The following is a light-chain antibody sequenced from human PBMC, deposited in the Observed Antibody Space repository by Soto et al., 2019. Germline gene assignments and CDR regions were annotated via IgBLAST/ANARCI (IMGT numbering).Light chain of an antibody. CDR1: QSSSNY. V-gene: IGKV1-39*01. CDR3: QQSYSTPRT. CDR2: AAS. J-gene: IGKJ2*01. Sequence: DIQMTQSPSSLSASVGDRVTITCRASQSSSNYLNWYQQKPGKAPKLLIYAASSLQSGVPSRFSGSGSGTDFTLTISSLQPEDFATYYCQQSYSTPRTFGQGTKLEIK.